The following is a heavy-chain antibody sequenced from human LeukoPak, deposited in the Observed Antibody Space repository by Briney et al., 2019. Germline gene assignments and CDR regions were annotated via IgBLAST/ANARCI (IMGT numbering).Heavy chain of an antibody. D-gene: IGHD2/OR15-2a*01. CDR3: AKVLHWFDP. CDR1: GFTFSSYG. V-gene: IGHV3-30*18. J-gene: IGHJ5*02. Sequence: PGGSLRLSCVASGFTFSSYGMHWVRQAPGKGLEWVAVISYDGSNKYYADSVKGRFTISRDNSKNTLYLQMNSLRAEDTAVYYCAKVLHWFDPWGQGTLVTVSS. CDR2: ISYDGSNK.